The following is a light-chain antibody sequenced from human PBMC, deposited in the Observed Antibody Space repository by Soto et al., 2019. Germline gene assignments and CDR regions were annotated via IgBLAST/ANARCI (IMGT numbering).Light chain of an antibody. CDR1: QSISSW. CDR2: KAS. V-gene: IGKV1-5*03. Sequence: DIQMTQSPSTLSASVGDRVTITCRASQSISSWLAWYQQKPGKAPKLLIYKASSLESGVPSRFSGSGSGTEFTLTISSLQPDDFATYYCQQYNSYPYTFGHGTQLEIK. CDR3: QQYNSYPYT. J-gene: IGKJ2*01.